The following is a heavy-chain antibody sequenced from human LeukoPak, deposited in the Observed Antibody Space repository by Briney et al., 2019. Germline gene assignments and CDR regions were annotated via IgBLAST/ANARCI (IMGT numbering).Heavy chain of an antibody. CDR2: ISAYNGNT. J-gene: IGHJ4*02. Sequence: ASVKVSCKASGYTFTSYGISWVRQAPGQGLEWMGWISAYNGNTNYAQKLQGRVTMTTDTSTSTAYMELRSLRSDDTAVYYCARDTFDAALWSGPIPSYWGQGTLVTVSS. D-gene: IGHD3-3*01. CDR3: ARDTFDAALWSGPIPSY. V-gene: IGHV1-18*01. CDR1: GYTFTSYG.